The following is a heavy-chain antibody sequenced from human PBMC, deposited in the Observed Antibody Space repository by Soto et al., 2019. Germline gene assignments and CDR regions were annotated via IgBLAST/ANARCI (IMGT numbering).Heavy chain of an antibody. CDR3: ARCITLVRGIRSDSIDV. J-gene: IGHJ6*02. V-gene: IGHV1-3*04. Sequence: QVQLVQSGAEEKPPGASVKVSCKASGYSFNTYEMHWVRQAPGRRLEWMAWINTANGNTKYSTNFQGRVTISRDTSASTVYMELSSLTSEDTAVYYCARCITLVRGIRSDSIDVWGQGTTVTVSS. D-gene: IGHD3-10*01. CDR2: INTANGNT. CDR1: GYSFNTYE.